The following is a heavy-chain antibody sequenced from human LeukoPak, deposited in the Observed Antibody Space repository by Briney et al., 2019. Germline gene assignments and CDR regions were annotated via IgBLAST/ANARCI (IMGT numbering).Heavy chain of an antibody. V-gene: IGHV4-34*01. J-gene: IGHJ4*02. CDR3: ARHPFPARMGSSGYFPFDT. Sequence: SETLSLTCAVYGGSFSGYYWSWIRQPPGKGLEWIGEINHSGSTNYNPSLKSRVTISVDTSKNQFSLKLSSVTAADTAVCYCARHPFPARMGSSGYFPFDTWAKGTLFTVSS. CDR2: INHSGST. D-gene: IGHD3-22*01. CDR1: GGSFSGYY.